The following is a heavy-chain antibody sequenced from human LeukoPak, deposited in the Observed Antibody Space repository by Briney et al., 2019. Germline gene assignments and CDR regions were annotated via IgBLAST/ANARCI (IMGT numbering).Heavy chain of an antibody. V-gene: IGHV3-30-3*01. Sequence: PGRSLRPSCAASGFTFSSYAMHWVRQAPGKGLEWVAVISYDGSNKYYADSVKGRFTISRDDSKNTLYLQMNSLRAEDTAVYYCAKAEWGVFDYWGQGTLVTVSS. J-gene: IGHJ4*02. CDR1: GFTFSSYA. CDR2: ISYDGSNK. D-gene: IGHD3-10*01. CDR3: AKAEWGVFDY.